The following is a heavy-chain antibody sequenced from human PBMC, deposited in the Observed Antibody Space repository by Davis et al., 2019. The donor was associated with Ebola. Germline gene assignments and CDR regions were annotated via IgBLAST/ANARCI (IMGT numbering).Heavy chain of an antibody. J-gene: IGHJ5*02. Sequence: ASVKVSCKASGYTFTSYGISWVRQAPGQGLEWMGWTSAYNGNTNYAQKLQGRVTMTTDTSTSTAYMELRSLRSDDTAVYYCARDITGTGWFDPWGQGTLVTVSS. V-gene: IGHV1-18*04. CDR3: ARDITGTGWFDP. CDR1: GYTFTSYG. CDR2: TSAYNGNT. D-gene: IGHD1-20*01.